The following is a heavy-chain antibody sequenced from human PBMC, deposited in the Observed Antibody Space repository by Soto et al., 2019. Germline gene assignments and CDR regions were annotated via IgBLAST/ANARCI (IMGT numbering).Heavy chain of an antibody. Sequence: GGSPRLSCAASGFTVSSYGMHWVRQAPGKGLEWVSVITSDGSNKYYADSVKGRFTISRDNAKNTLYLQMNSLRAEDTAVYYCVRTSLVVAAATREDYWGQGTLVTVSS. CDR2: ITSDGSNK. CDR3: VRTSLVVAAATREDY. D-gene: IGHD2-15*01. J-gene: IGHJ4*02. V-gene: IGHV3-30*03. CDR1: GFTVSSYG.